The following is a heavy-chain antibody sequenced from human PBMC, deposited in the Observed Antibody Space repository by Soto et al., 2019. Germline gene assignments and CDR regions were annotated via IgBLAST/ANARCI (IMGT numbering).Heavy chain of an antibody. CDR3: STDKIAAWEMLY. J-gene: IGHJ4*02. Sequence: GGPLILSCAASGFTFRSYAMSWVRQAPGKGLEWVSAISGSGGSTYYADSVKGRFTISRDNSKNTLYLQMNSLKTEDTGVYYCSTDKIAAWEMLYWGQGTLVTVSS. CDR2: ISGSGGST. D-gene: IGHD1-26*01. V-gene: IGHV3-23*01. CDR1: GFTFRSYA.